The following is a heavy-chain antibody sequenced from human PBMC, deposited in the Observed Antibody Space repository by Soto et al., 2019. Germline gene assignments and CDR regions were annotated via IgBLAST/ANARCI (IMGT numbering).Heavy chain of an antibody. V-gene: IGHV3-48*02. D-gene: IGHD6-13*01. Sequence: GGSLRLSCAASGFTFSSYSMNWVRQAPGKGLEWVSYISSSSSTIYYADSVKGRFTISRDNAKNSLYLQMNSLRDEDTAVYYCARDLYSSSWYYYGMDVWGQGTTVTVSS. J-gene: IGHJ6*02. CDR1: GFTFSSYS. CDR3: ARDLYSSSWYYYGMDV. CDR2: ISSSSSTI.